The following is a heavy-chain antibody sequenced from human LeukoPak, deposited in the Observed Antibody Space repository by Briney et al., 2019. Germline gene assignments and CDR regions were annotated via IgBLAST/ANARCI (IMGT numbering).Heavy chain of an antibody. CDR1: GYTFTSYD. J-gene: IGHJ4*02. CDR3: ARVFNYYDSSGYYRRLHYFDY. V-gene: IGHV1-8*01. CDR2: MNPNSGNT. Sequence: ASVKVSCKASGYTFTSYDINWVRQATGQGLEWMGWMNPNSGNTGYAQKFQGRVTMTRNTSISTAYMELSSLRSEDTAVYYCARVFNYYDSSGYYRRLHYFDYWGQGTLVTVSS. D-gene: IGHD3-22*01.